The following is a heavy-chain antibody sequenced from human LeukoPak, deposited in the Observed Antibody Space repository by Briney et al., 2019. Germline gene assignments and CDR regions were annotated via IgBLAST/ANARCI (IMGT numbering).Heavy chain of an antibody. CDR2: IYYSGST. D-gene: IGHD7-27*01. CDR3: ARGWGSGYWYFDL. CDR1: GGSISSSSYY. V-gene: IGHV4-39*01. Sequence: SETLSLTCTVSGGSISSSSYYWGWIRQPPGKGLEWIGSIYYSGSTYYNPSLKSRVTISVDTSKNQFSLKLSSVTAADTAVYYCARGWGSGYWYFDLWGRGTLVTVSS. J-gene: IGHJ2*01.